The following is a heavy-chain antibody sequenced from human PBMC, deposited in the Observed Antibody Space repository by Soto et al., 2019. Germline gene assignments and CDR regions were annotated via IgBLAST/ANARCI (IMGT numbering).Heavy chain of an antibody. CDR2: IKSKGGGGTA. D-gene: IGHD6-13*01. V-gene: IGHV3-15*07. CDR1: GFSFSPAW. CDR3: MWQLDFYSGRAV. Sequence: EVQLVESGGGLVTPGGSLTLSCAASGFSFSPAWMNWVRQAPGKGLEWVGLIKSKGGGGTADYAAPVKGRLIISRDDSKNTVCLRMDSLKRGDTALYWCMWQLDFYSGRAVWGQGTTVTVSS. J-gene: IGHJ6*02.